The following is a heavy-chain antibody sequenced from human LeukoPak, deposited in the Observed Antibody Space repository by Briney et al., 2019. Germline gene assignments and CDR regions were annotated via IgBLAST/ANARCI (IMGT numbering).Heavy chain of an antibody. D-gene: IGHD1-26*01. CDR2: IPYDGSNK. CDR3: AKGSTTFDY. J-gene: IGHJ4*02. V-gene: IGHV3-30*02. Sequence: GGSLRLSCAASGFAFSRHGIHWVRQAPGKGLEWVAFIPYDGSNKFYADSVKGRFTISRDNSKNTLYLQMNSLRAEDTAVYYCAKGSTTFDYWGQGTLVTVSS. CDR1: GFAFSRHG.